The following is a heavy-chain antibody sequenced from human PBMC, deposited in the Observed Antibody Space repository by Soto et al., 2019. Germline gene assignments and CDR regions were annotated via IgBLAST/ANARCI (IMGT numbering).Heavy chain of an antibody. D-gene: IGHD3-22*01. Sequence: QVQLVQSGAEVKKPGSSVKVSCKASGGTFSSYTISWVRQAPGQGLEWMGRIIPILGIANYAQKFQGRVTITADKSTSTAYMELSSLRSEDTAVYYCARGGRDNSSCYYWYFDLWGRGTLVTVSS. CDR3: ARGGRDNSSCYYWYFDL. CDR2: IIPILGIA. V-gene: IGHV1-69*02. J-gene: IGHJ2*01. CDR1: GGTFSSYT.